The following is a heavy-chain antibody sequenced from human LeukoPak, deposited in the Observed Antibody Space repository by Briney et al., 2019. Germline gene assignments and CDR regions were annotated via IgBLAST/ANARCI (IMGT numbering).Heavy chain of an antibody. CDR3: ARHRCSGDICYPFDY. CDR1: GYSFTNYW. Sequence: GESLKISCKGSGYSFTNYWIGWVRQMPGKGLEWMGITYPDDSDTRHSPSFQGQVTFSADKSISTAYLQWSSLKASDSAIYYCARHRCSGDICYPFDYWGQGTLVTVSS. J-gene: IGHJ4*02. D-gene: IGHD2-15*01. CDR2: TYPDDSDT. V-gene: IGHV5-51*01.